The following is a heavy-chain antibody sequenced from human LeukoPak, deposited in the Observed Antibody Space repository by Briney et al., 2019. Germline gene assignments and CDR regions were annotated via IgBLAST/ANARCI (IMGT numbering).Heavy chain of an antibody. J-gene: IGHJ3*02. CDR3: ARGRPAAGTRDAFDI. V-gene: IGHV1-2*02. CDR2: INPNSGGT. Sequence: ASVKVSCKPSGYTFTGYYMHWVRQAPGQGLEWMGWINPNSGGTNYAQKFQGRVTMTRDTSISTAYMELSRLRSDDTAVYYCARGRPAAGTRDAFDIWGQGTMVTVSS. CDR1: GYTFTGYY. D-gene: IGHD6-13*01.